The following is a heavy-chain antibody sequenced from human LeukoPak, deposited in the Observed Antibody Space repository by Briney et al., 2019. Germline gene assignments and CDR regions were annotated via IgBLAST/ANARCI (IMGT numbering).Heavy chain of an antibody. CDR3: AKGSSGYFLDL. CDR2: ISNDGGGT. D-gene: IGHD3-22*01. V-gene: IGHV3-23*01. J-gene: IGHJ5*02. Sequence: GGSLRLSCAASGFIFNNYGLIWVCQAPGKGLEWVSAISNDGGGTNYADFVKGRFTISRDNSKNTLFLQMNSLRAEDTALYYCAKGSSGYFLDLWGQGTLVTVSS. CDR1: GFIFNNYG.